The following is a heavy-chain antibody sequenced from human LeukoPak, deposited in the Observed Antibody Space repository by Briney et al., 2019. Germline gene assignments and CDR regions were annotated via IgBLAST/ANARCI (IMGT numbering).Heavy chain of an antibody. D-gene: IGHD2-8*01. J-gene: IGHJ4*02. V-gene: IGHV1-46*01. Sequence: ASVKVSCKASGYSFTSNYIHWVRQAPGQGLEWMGMIYPRDGSTSYAQRFQDRVTVTRDTSTSTVHMELSGLRSEDTAVYYCAANIVLNVYAPGYWGQGTLVTVSS. CDR1: GYSFTSNY. CDR3: AANIVLNVYAPGY. CDR2: IYPRDGST.